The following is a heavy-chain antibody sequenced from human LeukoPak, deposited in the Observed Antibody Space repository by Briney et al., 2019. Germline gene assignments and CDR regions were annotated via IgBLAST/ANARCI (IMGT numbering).Heavy chain of an antibody. V-gene: IGHV1-18*01. CDR3: ARDSDPWGPAAGTIDY. CDR2: ISAYNGNT. Sequence: GASVKVSCKASGYTFTSYGISWVRQAPGQGLEWMGWISAYNGNTNYAQKLQGRVTMTTDTSTSTAYMELRSLRSDDTAVYYCARDSDPWGPAAGTIDYWGQGTLVTVSS. D-gene: IGHD6-13*01. CDR1: GYTFTSYG. J-gene: IGHJ4*02.